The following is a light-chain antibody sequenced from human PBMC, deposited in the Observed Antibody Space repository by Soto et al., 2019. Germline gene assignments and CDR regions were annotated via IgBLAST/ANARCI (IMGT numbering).Light chain of an antibody. CDR2: KAS. Sequence: DIQMTQSPSTLSASVGDRVTITCRASQSISSWLAWYQQKPGKAPNLLIYKASSLESGVQSRFSGSGSGTEFTITISSLQPDDFATYYCQQYNSYPLTFGGGTKVEIK. J-gene: IGKJ4*01. V-gene: IGKV1-5*03. CDR1: QSISSW. CDR3: QQYNSYPLT.